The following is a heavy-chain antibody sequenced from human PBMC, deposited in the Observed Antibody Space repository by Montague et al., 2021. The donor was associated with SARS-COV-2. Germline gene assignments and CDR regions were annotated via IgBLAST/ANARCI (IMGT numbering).Heavy chain of an antibody. CDR1: GFTFSDYA. CDR3: VRDQLGIGPFDF. Sequence: SLRLSCAASGFTFSDYAMSWVRQAPGKGLEWVSVIYGGGFTTKYAESVKGRFTISRDNSKNTVSLHMSSLRAEDTAIYYCVRDQLGIGPFDFWGQGTLVTVSS. V-gene: IGHV3-23*03. J-gene: IGHJ4*02. D-gene: IGHD7-27*01. CDR2: IYGGGFTT.